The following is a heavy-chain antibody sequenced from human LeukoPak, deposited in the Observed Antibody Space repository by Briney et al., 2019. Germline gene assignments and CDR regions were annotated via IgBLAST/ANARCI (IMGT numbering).Heavy chain of an antibody. V-gene: IGHV3-30*03. CDR3: AGEATWGQWYYDH. D-gene: IGHD6-19*01. CDR2: IASDGGAK. CDR1: GFSFSNHG. Sequence: GGSLRLSCVASGFSFSNHGMHWVRQAPGKGLEWVSVIASDGGAKFYADSVKGRFTLSRDNPKNTFFLQMNLLTVEDTAIYYCAGEATWGQWYYDHWGQGTPVTVSS. J-gene: IGHJ4*02.